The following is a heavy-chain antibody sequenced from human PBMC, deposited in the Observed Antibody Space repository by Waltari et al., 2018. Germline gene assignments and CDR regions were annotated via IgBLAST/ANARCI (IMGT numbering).Heavy chain of an antibody. CDR1: GYSISSGYY. D-gene: IGHD3-3*01. J-gene: IGHJ6*03. Sequence: QVQLQESGPGLVKPSETLSLTCAVSGYSISSGYYWGWIRQPPGKGLEWIGSIYHSGSTYYNPSLKSRVTISVDTSKNQVSLKLSSVTAADTAVYYCARDGASGYYTYYYYYMDVWGKGTTVTVSS. CDR3: ARDGASGYYTYYYYYMDV. V-gene: IGHV4-38-2*02. CDR2: IYHSGST.